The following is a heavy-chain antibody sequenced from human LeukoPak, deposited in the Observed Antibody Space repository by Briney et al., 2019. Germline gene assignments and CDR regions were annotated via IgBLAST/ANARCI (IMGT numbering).Heavy chain of an antibody. V-gene: IGHV1-3*01. CDR3: ARLTVTPYYFDY. CDR2: INVGNGNT. CDR1: GYTFTSYA. Sequence: GASVKVSCKASGYTFTSYAIHWVRQAPGQSPEWMGWINVGNGNTKYSQNLQGRVTITRDTSASTAYMELSSLRSEDTAVYYCARLTVTPYYFDYWGQGTLVTVSS. D-gene: IGHD4-17*01. J-gene: IGHJ4*02.